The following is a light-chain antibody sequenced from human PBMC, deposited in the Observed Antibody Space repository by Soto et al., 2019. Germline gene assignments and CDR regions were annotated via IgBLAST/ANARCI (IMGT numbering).Light chain of an antibody. CDR1: SSNIGAGYD. V-gene: IGLV1-40*01. CDR3: QSYDSSLSAYV. Sequence: QSVLTQPPSVSGAPGQRVTLSCTGSSSNIGAGYDVHWYQQLPGTAPKLLIYGNNNRPSGVPDRFSGSKSDTSASLAITELQAEDEADYYCQSYDSSLSAYVFGPGTKLTVL. CDR2: GNN. J-gene: IGLJ1*01.